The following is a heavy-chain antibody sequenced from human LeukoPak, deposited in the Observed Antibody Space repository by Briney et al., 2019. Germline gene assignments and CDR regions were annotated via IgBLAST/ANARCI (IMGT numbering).Heavy chain of an antibody. J-gene: IGHJ4*02. V-gene: IGHV4-30-4*01. CDR3: ARTRDYYDSSFDY. D-gene: IGHD3-22*01. CDR2: IYYSGST. CDR1: GGSISSGDYS. Sequence: SQTLSLTCTVSGGSISSGDYSWSWIRQPPGKGLEWIGYIYYSGSTYYNPSLKSRVTISVDTSKNQFSLKLSSVTAADTAVYYCARTRDYYDSSFDYWGQGTLVTVSS.